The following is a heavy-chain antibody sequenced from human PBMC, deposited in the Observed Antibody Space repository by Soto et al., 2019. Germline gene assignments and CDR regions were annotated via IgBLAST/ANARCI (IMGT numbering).Heavy chain of an antibody. J-gene: IGHJ4*01. Sequence: GGSLRLSCAASGFTFSSYLMHWVRQVPGKGLEWVSKIDINGSITDYADSVKGRFTISRDNSKNSLYLQMNGLRAEDTAAYHCASLSAPVDYWGQGTLVTVSS. CDR2: IDINGSIT. CDR1: GFTFSSYL. V-gene: IGHV3-74*01. D-gene: IGHD2-2*01. CDR3: ASLSAPVDY.